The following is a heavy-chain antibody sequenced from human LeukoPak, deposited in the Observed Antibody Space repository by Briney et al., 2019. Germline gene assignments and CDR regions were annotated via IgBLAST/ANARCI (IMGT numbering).Heavy chain of an antibody. CDR3: ARRYSGYDYGYNWFDP. J-gene: IGHJ5*02. V-gene: IGHV1-18*01. CDR2: ISAYNGNT. Sequence: WASVKVSCKASGYTFTSYGISWVRQAPGQGLEWMGWISAYNGNTNYAQKLQGRVTMTTDTSTSTAYMELRSLRSDDTAVYYCARRYSGYDYGYNWFDPWGQGTLVTVSS. CDR1: GYTFTSYG. D-gene: IGHD5-12*01.